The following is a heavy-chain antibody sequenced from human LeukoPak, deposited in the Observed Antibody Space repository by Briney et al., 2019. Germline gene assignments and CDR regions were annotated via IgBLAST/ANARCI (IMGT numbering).Heavy chain of an antibody. CDR1: GFILSDFY. J-gene: IGHJ4*02. Sequence: GGSLRLSCAGSGFILSDFYINWIRQSPGKGLEWLAYISPDGSYTTYGDSVKGRFVISRDNAKNSASLQINSLRVEDTALYFCASDQVSGVFDYWGQGARVTVS. V-gene: IGHV3-11*05. CDR2: ISPDGSYT. D-gene: IGHD5/OR15-5a*01. CDR3: ASDQVSGVFDY.